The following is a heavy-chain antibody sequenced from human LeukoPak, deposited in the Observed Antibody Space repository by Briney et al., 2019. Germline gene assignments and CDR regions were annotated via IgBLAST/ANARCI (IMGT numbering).Heavy chain of an antibody. CDR1: GFTFSGSS. CDR2: IRNKANSYAT. Sequence: PGGSLRLSCAASGFTFSGSSMHWVRQASGKGLEWVGLIRNKANSYATAYAASVQGRFTISRDDSKDTAYLHMNSLRAEDTAAYYCARADYVWGSYRTPPEYWGQGTLVTVSS. V-gene: IGHV3-73*01. CDR3: ARADYVWGSYRTPPEY. D-gene: IGHD3-16*02. J-gene: IGHJ4*02.